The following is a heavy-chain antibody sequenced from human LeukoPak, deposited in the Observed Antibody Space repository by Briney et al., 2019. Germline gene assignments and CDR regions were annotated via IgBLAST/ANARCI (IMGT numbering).Heavy chain of an antibody. CDR1: GGSISSYY. J-gene: IGHJ5*02. CDR3: ARVSGCSSTSCYTVDWFDP. Sequence: KPSETLSLTCTVSGGSISSYYWSWIRQPPGKGLEWIGYIYYSGSTYYNPSLKSRVTISVDTSKNQFSLKLSSVTAADTAVYYCARVSGCSSTSCYTVDWFDPWGQGTLVTVSS. V-gene: IGHV4-59*12. D-gene: IGHD2-2*02. CDR2: IYYSGST.